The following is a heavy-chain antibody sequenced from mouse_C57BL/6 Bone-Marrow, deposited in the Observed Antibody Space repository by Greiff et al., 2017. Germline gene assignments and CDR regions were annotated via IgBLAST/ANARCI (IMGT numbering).Heavy chain of an antibody. V-gene: IGHV1-81*01. Sequence: VQLQQSGAELARPGASVTLSCKASGYTFTSYGISWVKQRTGQGLEWIGEIYPRSGNTYYNEKFKGKATLTADKSSSTAYMELRSLTSEDSAVYFCARSYYSNYDFDYWGQGTTLTVSS. D-gene: IGHD2-5*01. J-gene: IGHJ2*01. CDR3: ARSYYSNYDFDY. CDR2: IYPRSGNT. CDR1: GYTFTSYG.